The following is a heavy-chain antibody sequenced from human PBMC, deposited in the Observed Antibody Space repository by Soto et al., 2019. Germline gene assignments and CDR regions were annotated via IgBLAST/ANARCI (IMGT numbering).Heavy chain of an antibody. Sequence: GGSRRLSCAASGFTFDDYAMHWVRQAPGKGLEWVSGISWNSGIIDYADSVKGRFTISRDNAKNSLYLQMNSLRAEDTALYYCAKGYSYGVLEPLGYWGQGT. V-gene: IGHV3-9*01. J-gene: IGHJ4*02. CDR1: GFTFDDYA. D-gene: IGHD5-18*01. CDR2: ISWNSGII. CDR3: AKGYSYGVLEPLGY.